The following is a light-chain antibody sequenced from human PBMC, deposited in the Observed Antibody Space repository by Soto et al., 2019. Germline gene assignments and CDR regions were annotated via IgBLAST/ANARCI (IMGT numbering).Light chain of an antibody. V-gene: IGKV3D-15*01. CDR1: QSVSSSY. CDR3: QQYNNWPLIT. Sequence: EIVLTQSPGTLSLSPGERATLSCRASQSVSSSYLAWYQQKPGQAPRLLIYDASNRATGIPARFSGSGSGTEFTLTISSLQSEDFAVYYCQQYNNWPLITFGQGTRLEI. J-gene: IGKJ5*01. CDR2: DAS.